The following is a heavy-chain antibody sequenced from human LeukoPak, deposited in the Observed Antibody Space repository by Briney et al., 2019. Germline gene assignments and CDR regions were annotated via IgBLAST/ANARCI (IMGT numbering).Heavy chain of an antibody. Sequence: GGSLRLSCAASGFTFSSYEMNWVRQAPGKGLEWVSYISSSGSTIYYADSVKGRFTISRENAKNSLYLQMNSLRAEDTAVYYCARDAPGYSGYVWGDFDYWGQGTLVTVSS. D-gene: IGHD5-12*01. V-gene: IGHV3-48*03. J-gene: IGHJ4*02. CDR1: GFTFSSYE. CDR3: ARDAPGYSGYVWGDFDY. CDR2: ISSSGSTI.